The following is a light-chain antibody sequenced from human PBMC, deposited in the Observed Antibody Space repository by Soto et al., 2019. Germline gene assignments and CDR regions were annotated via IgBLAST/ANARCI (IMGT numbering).Light chain of an antibody. CDR3: QSWGPGFRV. V-gene: IGLV4-69*02. CDR1: SGHTTYP. CDR2: LNKDGSH. J-gene: IGLJ2*01. Sequence: QLVLTQSPSASASLGASVKLTCTLSSGHTTYPIAWHQQQPQKGPRFLMTLNKDGSHSKGDGIPDRFSGSISGAERYLIISSLLSEDEADYYCQSWGPGFRVFGGGTKLSVL.